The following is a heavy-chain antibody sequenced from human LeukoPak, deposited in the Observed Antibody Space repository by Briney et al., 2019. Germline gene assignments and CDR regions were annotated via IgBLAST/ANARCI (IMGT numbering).Heavy chain of an antibody. CDR2: ISGSGGST. CDR3: ARRRYYDYTGFFDY. D-gene: IGHD3-22*01. J-gene: IGHJ4*02. CDR1: GFTFSSYA. Sequence: GGSLRLSCAASGFTFSSYAMSWVRQAPGKGLEWVSAISGSGGSTYYADSVKGRFAISRDNSKNTLYLQMNSLRAEDTAVYYCARRRYYDYTGFFDYWGQGTLVTVSS. V-gene: IGHV3-23*01.